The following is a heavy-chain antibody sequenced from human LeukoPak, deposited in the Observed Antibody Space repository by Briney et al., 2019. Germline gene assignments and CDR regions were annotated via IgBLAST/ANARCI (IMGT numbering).Heavy chain of an antibody. Sequence: GRSLRLSCAASGFTFSSYGMHWVRQAPGKGLEWVAVISYDGSNKYYADSVKGRFTISRDNSKNTLYLQMNSLRAEDTAVYYCAKPTGVYGVLGYNFDYWGQGTLVTVSS. CDR2: ISYDGSNK. V-gene: IGHV3-30*18. CDR3: AKPTGVYGVLGYNFDY. D-gene: IGHD4-23*01. CDR1: GFTFSSYG. J-gene: IGHJ4*02.